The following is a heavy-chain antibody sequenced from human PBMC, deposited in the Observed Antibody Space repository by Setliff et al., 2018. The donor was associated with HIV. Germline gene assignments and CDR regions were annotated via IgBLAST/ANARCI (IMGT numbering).Heavy chain of an antibody. V-gene: IGHV4-59*11. CDR1: GGSISSHY. J-gene: IGHJ1*01. Sequence: SETLSLTCTVSGGSISSHYWSWIRQPPGKGLEWIGSIYYSGSTNYNPSLKSRVTISVDTSKNQFSLKLSSVTAADTAVYYCARPQRWLQLYFRHWGQGTLVTVSS. CDR3: ARPQRWLQLYFRH. D-gene: IGHD5-12*01. CDR2: IYYSGST.